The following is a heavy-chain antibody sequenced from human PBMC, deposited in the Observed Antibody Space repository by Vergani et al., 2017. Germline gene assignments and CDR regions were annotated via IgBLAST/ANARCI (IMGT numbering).Heavy chain of an antibody. Sequence: QVLLQESGPGLVKPSETLSLTCTVSGGSVDSRKHYWGWIRQPPGKGLEWIGSMDYNGRAYYTPSLRRRVAISIDTSKMQFSLKLYSLTAADTAIYYCARHVTQDYYNDSDYFDYWGLGTLVTVSS. CDR1: GGSVDSRKHY. J-gene: IGHJ4*02. CDR2: MDYNGRA. D-gene: IGHD3-22*01. CDR3: ARHVTQDYYNDSDYFDY. V-gene: IGHV4-39*01.